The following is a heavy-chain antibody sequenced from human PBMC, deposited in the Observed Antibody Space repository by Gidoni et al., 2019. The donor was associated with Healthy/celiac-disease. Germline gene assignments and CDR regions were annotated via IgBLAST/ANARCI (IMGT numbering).Heavy chain of an antibody. CDR2: ISRSSSYI. J-gene: IGHJ3*02. V-gene: IGHV3-21*01. Sequence: EVQLVESGGGLVKPGGSLRLSCAASGFTFSSYSMNWVRQAPGKGLEWVSSISRSSSYIYYADSVKGRFTISRDNAKNSLYLQMNSLRAEDTAVYYCARAGLVGDDAFDIWGQGTMVTVSS. CDR3: ARAGLVGDDAFDI. D-gene: IGHD1-26*01. CDR1: GFTFSSYS.